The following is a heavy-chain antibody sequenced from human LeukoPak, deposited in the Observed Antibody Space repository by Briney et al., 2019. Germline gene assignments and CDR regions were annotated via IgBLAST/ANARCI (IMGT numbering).Heavy chain of an antibody. V-gene: IGHV1-69*04. J-gene: IGHJ6*02. CDR3: ARDIVVVVAATPYYYYGMDV. CDR2: IIPILGIA. Sequence: PVKVSCKASGGTFSSYAISWVRQAPGQGLEWMGRIIPILGIANYAQKFQGRVTITADKSTSTAYMELSSLRAEDTAVYYCARDIVVVVAATPYYYYGMDVWGQGTTVTVS. CDR1: GGTFSSYA. D-gene: IGHD2-15*01.